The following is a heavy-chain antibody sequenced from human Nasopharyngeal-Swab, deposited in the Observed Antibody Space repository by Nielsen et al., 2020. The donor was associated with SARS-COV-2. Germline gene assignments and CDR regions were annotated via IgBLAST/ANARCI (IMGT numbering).Heavy chain of an antibody. J-gene: IGHJ6*02. Sequence: GESLKISCAASGFTFSSYAMHWVRQAPGKGLEWVAVISYDGSNKYYADSVKGRFTISRDNSKNTLYLQMNSLRAEDTAVYYCARGGALYCGGDCYSKNPNYGMDVWGQGTTVIVSS. CDR1: GFTFSSYA. CDR2: ISYDGSNK. D-gene: IGHD2-21*02. CDR3: ARGGALYCGGDCYSKNPNYGMDV. V-gene: IGHV3-30-3*01.